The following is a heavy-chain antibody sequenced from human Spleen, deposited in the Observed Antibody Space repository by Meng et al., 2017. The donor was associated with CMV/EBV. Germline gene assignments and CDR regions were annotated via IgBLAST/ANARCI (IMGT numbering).Heavy chain of an antibody. Sequence: GESLKISCAASGFTFTSYWMSWVRQAPGKGLEWVANINQDGDEKYYVASVKGRFTISRDNAKNLLHLQMDSLRAEDTAVYYCTSCYSLYYYGMDVWGQGTTVTVSS. CDR1: GFTFTSYW. CDR3: TSCYSLYYYGMDV. J-gene: IGHJ6*02. V-gene: IGHV3-7*01. D-gene: IGHD2-21*02. CDR2: INQDGDEK.